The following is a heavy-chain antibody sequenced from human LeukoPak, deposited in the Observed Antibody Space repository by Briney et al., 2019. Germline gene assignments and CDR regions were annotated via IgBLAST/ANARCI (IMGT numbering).Heavy chain of an antibody. CDR3: ARDRWELRDY. J-gene: IGHJ4*02. D-gene: IGHD1-26*01. V-gene: IGHV3-53*01. Sequence: PGGSLRLSCAASGFTVSSNYMSWVRQAPGKGLEWVSVIYSGGSTYYADSVKGRFTISRDNAKNSLYLQMNSLRAEDTAVYYCARDRWELRDYWGQGTLVTVSS. CDR1: GFTVSSNY. CDR2: IYSGGST.